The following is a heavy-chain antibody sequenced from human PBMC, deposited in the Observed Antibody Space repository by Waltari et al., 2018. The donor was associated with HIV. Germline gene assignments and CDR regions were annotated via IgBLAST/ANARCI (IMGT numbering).Heavy chain of an antibody. D-gene: IGHD6-13*01. J-gene: IGHJ6*02. CDR3: VKEYQYSHSWYSYYGMDV. CDR2: ISGSGGNT. Sequence: EVQVLESGGALVQPGGSLRLSCAGSGFTFSNYGMSWVRQAPGKGLEWVSTISGSGGNTYYADSVKGRFTVSRDNSKNTLYLQMNSLRAEDTAVYFCVKEYQYSHSWYSYYGMDVWGQGTTVTVSS. CDR1: GFTFSNYG. V-gene: IGHV3-23*01.